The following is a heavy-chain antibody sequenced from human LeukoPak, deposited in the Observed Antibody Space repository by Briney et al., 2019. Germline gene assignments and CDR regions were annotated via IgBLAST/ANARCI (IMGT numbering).Heavy chain of an antibody. V-gene: IGHV1-46*01. J-gene: IGHJ6*03. Sequence: ASVKVSCKASGYTFTSYYMHWVRQAPGQGLEWMGIINPSGGSTSYAQKFQGRVTMTRDTSTSTVYMEPSSLRSEDTAVYYCARDGRDGYNYYYYYMDVWGKGTTVTVSS. CDR1: GYTFTSYY. CDR3: ARDGRDGYNYYYYYMDV. CDR2: INPSGGST. D-gene: IGHD5-24*01.